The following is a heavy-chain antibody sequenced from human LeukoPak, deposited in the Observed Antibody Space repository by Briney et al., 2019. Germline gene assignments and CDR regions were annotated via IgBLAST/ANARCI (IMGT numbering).Heavy chain of an antibody. CDR1: GYTLSELS. V-gene: IGHV1-24*01. CDR2: FDPDVPET. D-gene: IGHD3-16*02. CDR3: ATGPSHYDYVWGSYRYFEY. Sequence: ASVKVSCKVSGYTLSELSMHWVRQAPGKGLEWMGGFDPDVPETIYAQKFQGRVTVTEDTATDTAYMELSSLRFEDTAVYYCATGPSHYDYVWGSYRYFEYWGQGTLVTVSS. J-gene: IGHJ4*02.